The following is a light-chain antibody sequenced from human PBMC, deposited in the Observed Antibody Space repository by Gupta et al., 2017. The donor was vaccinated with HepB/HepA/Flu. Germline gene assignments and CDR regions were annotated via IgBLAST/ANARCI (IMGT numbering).Light chain of an antibody. CDR3: CSYAGSVV. CDR2: EAS. J-gene: IGLJ2*01. V-gene: IGLV2-23*01. Sequence: QSALTQPASVSGSPGQSITIHCTGTSSDVGSYNLVSWYQQHPGKAPKLMIYEASKRPSGVSNRFSGSKSGNTASLTISGLQAEDEADYYCCSYAGSVVFGGGTKLTVL. CDR1: SSDVGSYNL.